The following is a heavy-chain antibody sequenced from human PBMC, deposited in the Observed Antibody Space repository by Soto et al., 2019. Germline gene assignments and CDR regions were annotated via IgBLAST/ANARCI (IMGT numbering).Heavy chain of an antibody. J-gene: IGHJ4*02. D-gene: IGHD2-15*01. CDR3: ARWGCSGSNCNLNQRSFDL. V-gene: IGHV3-33*01. CDR1: GFIFNEYG. CDR2: IWYDGSNK. Sequence: QVQLVESGGGVVQPGRSLRLSCAASGFIFNEYGMHWVRQAPGKGLEGVAGIWYDGSNKYYADSVKGRFTFSRDNSKNTMSLQMNSLRVEDTAIYYCARWGCSGSNCNLNQRSFDLWGQGTLVTVSS.